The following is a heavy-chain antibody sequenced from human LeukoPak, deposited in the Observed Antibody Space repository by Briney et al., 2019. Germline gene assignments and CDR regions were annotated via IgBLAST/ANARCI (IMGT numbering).Heavy chain of an antibody. Sequence: ASVKVSCKASGYTFTGYYMHWVRQAPGQALEWMGWINPNSGGTNYAQKFQGRVTMTRDTSISTAYMELSRLRSDDTAVYYCARGEWELLGAFDIWGQGTMVTVSS. J-gene: IGHJ3*02. D-gene: IGHD1-26*01. CDR1: GYTFTGYY. V-gene: IGHV1-2*02. CDR2: INPNSGGT. CDR3: ARGEWELLGAFDI.